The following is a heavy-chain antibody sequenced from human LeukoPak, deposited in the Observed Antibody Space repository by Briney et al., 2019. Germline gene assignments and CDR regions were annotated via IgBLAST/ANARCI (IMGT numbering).Heavy chain of an antibody. CDR3: ARSLQLRDAFDI. CDR2: INHSGST. J-gene: IGHJ3*02. V-gene: IGHV4-34*01. Sequence: SETLSLTCAVYGGSFSGYYWSWIRQPPGKGLEWIGEINHSGSTNYNPSLKSRVTISVDTSKNQFSLKLSSVTAADTAVYYCARSLQLRDAFDIWGQGTMVTVSS. CDR1: GGSFSGYY. D-gene: IGHD1-26*01.